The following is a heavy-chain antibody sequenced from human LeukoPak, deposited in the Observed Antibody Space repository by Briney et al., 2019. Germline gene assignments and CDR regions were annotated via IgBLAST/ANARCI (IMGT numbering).Heavy chain of an antibody. D-gene: IGHD6-19*01. CDR2: ISGSSSTI. V-gene: IGHV3-48*03. CDR3: VISSGWKGGYYFDF. CDR1: GFTFSSYE. J-gene: IGHJ4*02. Sequence: LTGGSLRLSCAASGFTFSSYEMNWVRQAPGKGLEWVSYISGSSSTIYYADSVKGRFTISRDNAKNSLYLQMNSLRAEDTGVYYCVISSGWKGGYYFDFWGQGTLVTVSA.